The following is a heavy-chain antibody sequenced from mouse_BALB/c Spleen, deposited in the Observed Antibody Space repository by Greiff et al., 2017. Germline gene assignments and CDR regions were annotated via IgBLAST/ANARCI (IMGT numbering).Heavy chain of an antibody. Sequence: EVQGVESGGGLVKPGGSLKLSCAASGFTFSSYAMSWVRQSPEKRLEWVAEISSGGSYTYYPDTVTGRFTISRDNAKNTLYLEMSSLRSEDTAMYYCARDDYDEGFAYWGQGTLVTVSA. CDR1: GFTFSSYA. CDR2: ISSGGSYT. V-gene: IGHV5-9-4*01. D-gene: IGHD2-4*01. CDR3: ARDDYDEGFAY. J-gene: IGHJ3*01.